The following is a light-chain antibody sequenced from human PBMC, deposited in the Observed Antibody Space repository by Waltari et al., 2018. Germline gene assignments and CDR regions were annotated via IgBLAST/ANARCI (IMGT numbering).Light chain of an antibody. J-gene: IGKJ1*01. CDR1: QSVSRS. CDR2: GAS. Sequence: DIVLTQSPDILSLSPGERATLSCRASQSVSRSLAWYQQKPGQAPRLLIYGASSRATGIPDRFSGGGSGTDFSLTISRLEPEDFAVYYCQHYVRLPATFGQGTKVEIK. V-gene: IGKV3-20*01. CDR3: QHYVRLPAT.